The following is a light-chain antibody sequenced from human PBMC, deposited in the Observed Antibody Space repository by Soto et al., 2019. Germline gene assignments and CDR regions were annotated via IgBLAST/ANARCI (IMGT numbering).Light chain of an antibody. CDR1: QSISSW. CDR3: QQYNSYPYT. V-gene: IGKV1-5*03. J-gene: IGKJ2*01. CDR2: KAS. Sequence: DIQMTQSPSTLSASVGDRVTITCRASQSISSWLAWYQQNPGKAPKVLIYKASSLESGVPSRFSGSGSGTEFTLTISSLQPDDVATYYCQQYNSYPYTFGGGTKLEIK.